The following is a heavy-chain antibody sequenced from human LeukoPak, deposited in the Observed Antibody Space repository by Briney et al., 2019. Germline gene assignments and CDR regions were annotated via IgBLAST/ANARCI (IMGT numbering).Heavy chain of an antibody. CDR2: IDPSDSYT. CDR3: ARRDGYNYLSFDY. D-gene: IGHD5-24*01. J-gene: IGHJ4*02. CDR1: AYSFTSYW. Sequence: RPGESLKISCKGSAYSFTSYWISWVRQMPGKGLEWMGRIDPSDSYTNYSPSFQGHVTISADKSISTAYLQWSSLKASDTAVYYCARRDGYNYLSFDYWGQGTLVTVSS. V-gene: IGHV5-10-1*01.